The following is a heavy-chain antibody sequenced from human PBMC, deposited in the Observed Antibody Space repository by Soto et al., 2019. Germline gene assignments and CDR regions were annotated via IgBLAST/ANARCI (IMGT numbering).Heavy chain of an antibody. CDR2: ISSGSSYI. Sequence: EVQLVESGGGLVKPGGSLRLSCAASGFTFSSYSMNWVRQAPGKGLEWVSSISSGSSYIYYADSVKGRFTISRDNAKNSLYLQLSSLRAEDAAVYYCARSSGGSGKLWNYYGMDVWGQGTTVTVSS. CDR3: ARSSGGSGKLWNYYGMDV. V-gene: IGHV3-21*06. CDR1: GFTFSSYS. D-gene: IGHD3-10*01. J-gene: IGHJ6*02.